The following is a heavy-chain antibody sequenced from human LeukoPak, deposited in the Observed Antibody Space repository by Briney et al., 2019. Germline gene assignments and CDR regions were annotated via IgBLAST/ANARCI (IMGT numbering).Heavy chain of an antibody. J-gene: IGHJ4*02. V-gene: IGHV4-31*03. CDR1: GGSISSGGYY. CDR2: IYYSGST. D-gene: IGHD6-19*01. Sequence: NSSETLSLTCTVSGGSISSGGYYWSWIRQHPGKGLEWIGYIYYSGSTYYNPSLKSRVTISVDTSKNQFSLKLSSVTAADTAVYYCARGPIIAVADYWGQGTLVTVSS. CDR3: ARGPIIAVADY.